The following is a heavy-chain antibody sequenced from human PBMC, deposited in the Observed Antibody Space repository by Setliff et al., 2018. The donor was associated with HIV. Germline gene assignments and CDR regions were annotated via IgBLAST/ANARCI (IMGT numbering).Heavy chain of an antibody. CDR1: GGTSSSYA. D-gene: IGHD3-10*01. CDR2: IIPIFGTA. J-gene: IGHJ6*02. Sequence: ASVKVSCKASGGTSSSYAISWVRQAPGQGLEWMGGIIPIFGTANYAQKFQGRVTITADESTSTAYMELSSLRSEDTAVYYCARGDYGSGSYYPYYFYYGMDVWGQGTTVTVSS. CDR3: ARGDYGSGSYYPYYFYYGMDV. V-gene: IGHV1-69*13.